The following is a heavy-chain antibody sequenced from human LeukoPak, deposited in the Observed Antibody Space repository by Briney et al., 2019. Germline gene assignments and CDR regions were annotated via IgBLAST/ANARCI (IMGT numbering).Heavy chain of an antibody. CDR2: INHSGST. CDR1: GGSLSGYY. V-gene: IGHV4-34*01. CDR3: GGSGWKNYYYYMDV. Sequence: PSETLSLTCAVYGGSLSGYYWSWIRQPPGKGLEWIGKINHSGSTNYNPSLKSRVTISLDTSKNQFSLKLSSVTAADTAIYYCGGSGWKNYYYYMDVWGKGTTVTISS. J-gene: IGHJ6*03. D-gene: IGHD6-19*01.